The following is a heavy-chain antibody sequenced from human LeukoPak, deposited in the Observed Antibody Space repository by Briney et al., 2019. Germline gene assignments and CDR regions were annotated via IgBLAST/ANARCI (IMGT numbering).Heavy chain of an antibody. J-gene: IGHJ2*01. CDR2: IRISDGTT. D-gene: IGHD1-14*01. V-gene: IGHV3-23*01. Sequence: GGSLRLSCAASGFTFSSYAMSWVRQAPGKRLDWVSSIRISDGTTFYADSVKGRFTISRDSSRNTLYLQMNSLRDDDTAVYYCARGLFDHGRTYWYFDLWGRGTLVSVSS. CDR3: ARGLFDHGRTYWYFDL. CDR1: GFTFSSYA.